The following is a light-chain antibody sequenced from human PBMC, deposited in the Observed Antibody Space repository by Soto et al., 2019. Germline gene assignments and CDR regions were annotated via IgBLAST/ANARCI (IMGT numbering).Light chain of an antibody. CDR2: DVT. CDR3: CSYAGSFHQ. Sequence: QSALTQPRSVSGSPGQAVTISCTGTNSDVGDYNFVSWYQHHPGKAPKLKIYDVTKRPSGVPDRFSGSKSGNTASLTISGLQAEDEADYYCCSYAGSFHQFGGGTKVTVL. J-gene: IGLJ3*02. V-gene: IGLV2-11*01. CDR1: NSDVGDYNF.